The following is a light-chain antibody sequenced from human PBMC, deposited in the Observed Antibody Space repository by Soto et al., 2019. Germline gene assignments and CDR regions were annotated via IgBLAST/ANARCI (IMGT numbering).Light chain of an antibody. J-gene: IGLJ2*01. CDR1: SSDVGGYKY. CDR2: EVT. Sequence: QSVLTQPPSASGSPGQSVTFSCTGTSSDVGGYKYVSWYQQHPGKAPKLIIYEVTKRPSGVPDRFSASKSGNTASLTVSGLQAEDDAVYYCSSYAGGNTRIFGGGTKLTVL. V-gene: IGLV2-8*01. CDR3: SSYAGGNTRI.